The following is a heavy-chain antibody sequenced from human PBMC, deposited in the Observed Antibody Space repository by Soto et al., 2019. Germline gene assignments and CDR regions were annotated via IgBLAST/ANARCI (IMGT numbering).Heavy chain of an antibody. CDR3: ARIYDTDAFDI. J-gene: IGHJ3*02. Sequence: QVQLQESGPGLVKPSETLSLTCTVSGGSISSYYWSWIRQPPGKGLEWIGYIYYSGITNYNPSLKSRVTLSVDTSKNQFALKLSSVTAADTAVYYCARIYDTDAFDIWGQGTMVTVSS. CDR1: GGSISSYY. V-gene: IGHV4-59*01. D-gene: IGHD5-12*01. CDR2: IYYSGIT.